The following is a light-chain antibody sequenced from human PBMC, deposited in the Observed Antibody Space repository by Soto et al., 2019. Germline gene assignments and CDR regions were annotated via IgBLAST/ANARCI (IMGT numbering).Light chain of an antibody. V-gene: IGKV3-20*01. CDR2: STS. CDR1: QSVSTNY. Sequence: DIVLTQSPGTLSLSPGDRVTLSCRASQSVSTNYFSWYQQRPGQAPRLLIYSTSSRAVGIPDRFSGSGSGTDFTLTISSLEPEDFAMYYCQQYGDYNSPRYSFGQGTRLEI. J-gene: IGKJ2*03. CDR3: QQYGDYNSPRYS.